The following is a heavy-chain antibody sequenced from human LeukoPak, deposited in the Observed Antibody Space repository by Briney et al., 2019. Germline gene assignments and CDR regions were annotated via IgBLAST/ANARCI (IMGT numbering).Heavy chain of an antibody. CDR3: ASFSRRSYACTY. CDR2: IRYDGSNK. CDR1: GFTFSSYG. V-gene: IGHV3-30*02. Sequence: QPGGPLRLSCAASGFTFSSYGMHWVRQAPGKGLEWVAFIRYDGSNKYYADSVKGRFTISRDNSKNTLYLRMNSLRAEDTAVYYCASFSRRSYACTYWGQGTLVTVSS. J-gene: IGHJ4*02. D-gene: IGHD1-26*01.